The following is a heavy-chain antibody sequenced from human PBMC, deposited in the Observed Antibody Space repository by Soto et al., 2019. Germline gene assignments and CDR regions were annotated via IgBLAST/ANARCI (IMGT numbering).Heavy chain of an antibody. CDR2: IYPGDSDT. V-gene: IGHV5-51*01. D-gene: IGHD3-3*01. CDR3: ARSYYDFWSGYSTKYYYYYYYMDV. Sequence: PGESLKISCKGSGYSFTSYWIGWVRQMPGKGLEWMGIIYPGDSDTRYSPSFQGQVTISADKSISTAYLQWSSLKASDTAMYYCARSYYDFWSGYSTKYYYYYYYMDVWGKGTTVTVSS. J-gene: IGHJ6*03. CDR1: GYSFTSYW.